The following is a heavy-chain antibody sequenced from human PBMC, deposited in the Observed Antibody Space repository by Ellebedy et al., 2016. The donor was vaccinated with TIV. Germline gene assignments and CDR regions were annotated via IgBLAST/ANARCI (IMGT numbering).Heavy chain of an antibody. CDR2: INQDGSDE. CDR3: SRYCSLTGCSDVY. V-gene: IGHV3-7*03. D-gene: IGHD2-2*01. CDR1: RFSFSSYW. J-gene: IGHJ4*02. Sequence: GESLKISCAASRFSFSSYWMSWVRQPPGKGLEWVANINQDGSDEYYVDSVKGRFTISRDNAKNSLYLQMRSLRAEDAAVYYCSRYCSLTGCSDVYWGQGTLVTVSS.